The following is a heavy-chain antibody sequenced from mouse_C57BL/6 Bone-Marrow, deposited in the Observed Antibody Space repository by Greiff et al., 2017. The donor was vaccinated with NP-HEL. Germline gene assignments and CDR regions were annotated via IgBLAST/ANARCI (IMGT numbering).Heavy chain of an antibody. CDR3: ARGSYYGSSEYFDV. V-gene: IGHV3-6*01. J-gene: IGHJ1*03. CDR1: GYSITSGYY. Sequence: VQLKQSGPGLVKPSQSLSLTCSVTGYSITSGYYWNWIRQFPGNKLEWMGYISYDGSNNYNPSLKNRISITRDTSKNQFFLKLNSVTTEDTATYYCARGSYYGSSEYFDVWGTGTTVTVSS. D-gene: IGHD1-1*01. CDR2: ISYDGSN.